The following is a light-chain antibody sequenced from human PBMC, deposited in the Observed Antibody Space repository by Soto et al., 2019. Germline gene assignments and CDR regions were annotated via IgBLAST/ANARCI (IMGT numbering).Light chain of an antibody. V-gene: IGKV1-33*01. CDR1: QDIKNY. CDR3: QQYDHLPA. J-gene: IGKJ4*01. CDR2: DAS. Sequence: DIEITRSTYSLSASVGDRVTITCQASQDIKNYLNWYQQKSGKAPKLLIYDASDLETGVPSRFSGSGSGTQFTFTITSLQPEDIATYYCQQYDHLPAFAGGTKVAIK.